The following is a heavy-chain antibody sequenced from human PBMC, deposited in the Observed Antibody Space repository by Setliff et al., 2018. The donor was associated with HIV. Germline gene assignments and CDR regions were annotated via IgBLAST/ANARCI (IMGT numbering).Heavy chain of an antibody. D-gene: IGHD1-1*01. Sequence: PSETLSLTCTVSGGSISSHYWSWIRQPPGKGLEWIGSIYYSGSTSYNPSLRSRVTVSVDTSKNQFSLKLTSVTAADTAVYYCAREKHWNGPFDNWGQGRLVTVSS. CDR3: AREKHWNGPFDN. CDR1: GGSISSHY. CDR2: IYYSGST. J-gene: IGHJ4*02. V-gene: IGHV4-59*11.